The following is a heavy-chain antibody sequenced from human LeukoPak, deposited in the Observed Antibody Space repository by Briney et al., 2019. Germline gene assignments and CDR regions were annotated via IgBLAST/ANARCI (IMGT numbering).Heavy chain of an antibody. J-gene: IGHJ4*02. D-gene: IGHD3-22*01. CDR1: GGSISGYY. V-gene: IGHV4-34*01. Sequence: KTSETLSLTCTVSGGSISGYYWSWIRQPPGKGLEWIGEINHSGSTNYNPSLKSRVTISVDTSKNQFSLKLSSVTAADTAVYYCASYSAYYYDSSGYPTYFDYWGQGTLVTVSS. CDR2: INHSGST. CDR3: ASYSAYYYDSSGYPTYFDY.